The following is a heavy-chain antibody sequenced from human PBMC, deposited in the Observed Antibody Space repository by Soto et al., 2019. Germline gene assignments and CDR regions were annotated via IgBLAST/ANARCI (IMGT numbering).Heavy chain of an antibody. V-gene: IGHV3-33*01. CDR1: GFTFSSYG. CDR2: IWYDGSNK. Sequence: GGSLRLSCAASGFTFSSYGMHWVRQAPGKGLEWVAVIWYDGSNKYYADSVKGRFTISRDNSKNTLYLQMNSLRAEDTAVYYCARRCRHDALAFWGQGTMVTVSS. J-gene: IGHJ3*01. CDR3: ARRCRHDALAF.